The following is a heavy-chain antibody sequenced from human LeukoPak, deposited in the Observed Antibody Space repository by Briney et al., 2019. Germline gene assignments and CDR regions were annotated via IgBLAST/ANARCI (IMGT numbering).Heavy chain of an antibody. CDR2: IYSGGST. CDR3: ARDHYDSSGYYHYGMDV. V-gene: IGHV3-66*01. Sequence: PGGSLRLSCAASGFTVSSNYMSWVRQAPGKGLEWVSVIYSGGSTYYADSVKGRFTISRDNSKNTLYLQMNSLRAEDTAVYCCARDHYDSSGYYHYGMDVWGQGTTVTVSS. D-gene: IGHD3-22*01. J-gene: IGHJ6*02. CDR1: GFTVSSNY.